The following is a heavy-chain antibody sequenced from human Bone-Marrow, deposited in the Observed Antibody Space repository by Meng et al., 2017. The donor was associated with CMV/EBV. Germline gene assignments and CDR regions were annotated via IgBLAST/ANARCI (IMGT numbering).Heavy chain of an antibody. CDR2: IYYSGST. CDR3: ARHLGTTSLFCY. CDR1: SGSISSGDYY. V-gene: IGHV4-30-4*08. Sequence: SETLSLTCTVSSGSISSGDYYWSWIRQPPGKGLEWIGYIYYSGSTYYNPSLKSRVTMSVDTSKNQFSLNLSSVTAADTAVYYCARHLGTTSLFCYWGQGTLVTVSS. J-gene: IGHJ4*02. D-gene: IGHD1-7*01.